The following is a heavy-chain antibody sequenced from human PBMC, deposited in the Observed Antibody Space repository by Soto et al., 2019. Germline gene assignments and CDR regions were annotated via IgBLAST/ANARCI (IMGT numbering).Heavy chain of an antibody. Sequence: PSQTLSLTCVISGDSVSSNSAAWNWIRQSPSRGLEWLGRTYYRSKWYNDYAVSVKSRITINPDTSKNQFSLQLNSVTPEDTAVYYCAREDIVVVPAAITAYAFDIWGQGTMVTVSS. CDR3: AREDIVVVPAAITAYAFDI. J-gene: IGHJ3*02. V-gene: IGHV6-1*01. CDR1: GDSVSSNSAA. D-gene: IGHD2-2*01. CDR2: TYYRSKWYN.